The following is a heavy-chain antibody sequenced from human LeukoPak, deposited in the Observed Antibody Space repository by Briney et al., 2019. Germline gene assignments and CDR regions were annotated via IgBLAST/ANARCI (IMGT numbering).Heavy chain of an antibody. V-gene: IGHV3-23*01. Sequence: GGSLRLSCAASGFSFSSYAMSWVRQAPGKGLEWVSAISGSGGYTYYADSVKGRFTISRDNSKNTLYLQMNSLRAEDTAVYYCANGYCSGGSCYYYYMDGWGKGTTVTVSS. CDR1: GFSFSSYA. D-gene: IGHD2-15*01. CDR2: ISGSGGYT. J-gene: IGHJ6*03. CDR3: ANGYCSGGSCYYYYMDG.